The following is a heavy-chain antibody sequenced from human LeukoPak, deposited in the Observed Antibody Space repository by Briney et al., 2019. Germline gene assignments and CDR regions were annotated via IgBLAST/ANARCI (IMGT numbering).Heavy chain of an antibody. J-gene: IGHJ4*02. V-gene: IGHV1-2*06. Sequence: ASVKVSCRASGYTFTGYYMHWVRQAPGQGLEWMGRINPNSGGTNYAQKFQGRVTMTRDTSISTAYMELSRLRSDDTAVYYCARLPWIQPNDYWGQGTLVTVSS. CDR3: ARLPWIQPNDY. CDR2: INPNSGGT. D-gene: IGHD5-18*01. CDR1: GYTFTGYY.